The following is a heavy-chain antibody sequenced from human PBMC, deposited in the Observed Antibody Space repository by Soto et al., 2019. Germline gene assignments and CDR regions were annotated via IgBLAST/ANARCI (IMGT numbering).Heavy chain of an antibody. CDR1: GYSFTSYW. V-gene: IGHV1-3*01. CDR3: ARDTGYTFGSLNY. D-gene: IGHD3-10*01. J-gene: IGHJ4*02. CDR2: MNAGVGNT. Sequence: GESLKISCKGSGYSFTSYWIGWVRQAPGQRLEWMGWMNAGVGNTLYSQKFQGRITITRDTSASTAYMELNSLKSEDTAIYYCARDTGYTFGSLNYWGPGTLVTVSS.